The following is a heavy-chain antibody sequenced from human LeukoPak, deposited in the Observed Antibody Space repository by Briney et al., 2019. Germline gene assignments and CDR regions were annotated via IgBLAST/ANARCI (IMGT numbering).Heavy chain of an antibody. CDR2: IYQSGKT. CDR1: GYSISSGHY. J-gene: IGHJ4*02. CDR3: ARGLPGGQLSRYDY. V-gene: IGHV4-38-2*02. Sequence: PSETLSLTCSVSGYSISSGHYWGWIRQPPGKGLEWMGIIYQSGKTYCNPSLESRVTISVDTSKNQFSLKMNSMTAADTAMYYCARGLPGGQLSRYDYWGQGTLVTVSS. D-gene: IGHD6-13*01.